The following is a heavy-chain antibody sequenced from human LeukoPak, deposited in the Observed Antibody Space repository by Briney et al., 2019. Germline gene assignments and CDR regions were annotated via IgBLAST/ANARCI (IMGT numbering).Heavy chain of an antibody. V-gene: IGHV3-53*01. D-gene: IGHD4-17*01. Sequence: PGGSLRLSCAASGFTVSSNYMSWVRQAPGKGLEWVSVIYSGGSTYYAASVKGRFTISRGNSKNTLYLQMNSLRAEDTAVYYCVRGDYGDYTLFDYWGQGTLVTVSS. J-gene: IGHJ4*02. CDR2: IYSGGST. CDR3: VRGDYGDYTLFDY. CDR1: GFTVSSNY.